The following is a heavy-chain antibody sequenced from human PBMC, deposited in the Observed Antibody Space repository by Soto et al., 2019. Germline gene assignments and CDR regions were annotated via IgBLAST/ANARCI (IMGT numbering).Heavy chain of an antibody. CDR1: GGSISTYY. D-gene: IGHD3-10*01. CDR2: IYASGAT. V-gene: IGHV4-59*01. J-gene: IGHJ4*02. Sequence: SETLSLTCTVSGGSISTYYWSWIRQPPGGTLEWIGYIYASGATTYNPSLESRVTMSVDMPNNEFSLELTSLTAADTAVYYCARSHSFDGSIYHYYFDFWGQGTLVTVSS. CDR3: ARSHSFDGSIYHYYFDF.